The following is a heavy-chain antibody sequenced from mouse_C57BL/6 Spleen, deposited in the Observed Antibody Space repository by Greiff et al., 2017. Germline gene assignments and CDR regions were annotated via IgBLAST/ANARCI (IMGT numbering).Heavy chain of an antibody. CDR1: GYSFTDYN. CDR3: ARRSNYESRYYAMDY. Sequence: EVKLQQSGPELVKPGASVKISCKASGYSFTDYNMNWVKQSNGKSLEWIGVINPNYGTTSYNQKFKGKATLTVDQSSSTAYMQLNSLTSEDSAVYYCARRSNYESRYYAMDYWGQGTSVTVSS. CDR2: INPNYGTT. D-gene: IGHD2-5*01. J-gene: IGHJ4*01. V-gene: IGHV1-39*01.